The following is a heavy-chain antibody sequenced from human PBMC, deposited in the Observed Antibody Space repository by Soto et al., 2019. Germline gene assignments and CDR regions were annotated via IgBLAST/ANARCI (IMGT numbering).Heavy chain of an antibody. CDR2: INAGNGNT. J-gene: IGHJ4*02. V-gene: IGHV1-3*01. D-gene: IGHD6-13*01. Sequence: ASVKVSCKASGYTYTIYAMHWVRQAPGQRLEWMGWINAGNGNTKYSQKFQGRVTITRDTSASTAYMELSSLRSEDTAVYYCAIRWSLAAAFVYWGQRTLVAVSS. CDR3: AIRWSLAAAFVY. CDR1: GYTYTIYA.